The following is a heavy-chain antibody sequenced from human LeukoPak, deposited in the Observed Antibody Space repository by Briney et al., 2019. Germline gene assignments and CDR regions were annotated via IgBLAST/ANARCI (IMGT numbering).Heavy chain of an antibody. CDR1: GFTFISYT. D-gene: IGHD3-22*01. V-gene: IGHV3-30-3*01. CDR3: ARDRAQYYYDSRALRTFDY. J-gene: IGHJ4*02. Sequence: GRSLRLSCAASGFTFISYTMHWVRQAPGKGLEWVAVISYDGSNKYYADSVKGRFTISRDNSKNTLYLQMNSLRAEDTAVYYCARDRAQYYYDSRALRTFDYWGQGTLVTVSS. CDR2: ISYDGSNK.